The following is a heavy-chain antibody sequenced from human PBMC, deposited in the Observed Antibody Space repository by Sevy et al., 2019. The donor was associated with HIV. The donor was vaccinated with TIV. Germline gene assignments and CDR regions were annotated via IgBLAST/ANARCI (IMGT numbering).Heavy chain of an antibody. CDR3: AKDVESTPGRMDV. D-gene: IGHD1-1*01. V-gene: IGHV3-7*03. J-gene: IGHJ6*02. CDR1: GFTFSRYW. Sequence: GGSLRLSCAASGFTFSRYWMSWVRQAPGKGLEWVANIKQDGSENYNVDSVEGRFTPSRDNSKNTLYIQMNSLRAEDTAIYYCAKDVESTPGRMDVWGQGTTVTVSS. CDR2: IKQDGSEN.